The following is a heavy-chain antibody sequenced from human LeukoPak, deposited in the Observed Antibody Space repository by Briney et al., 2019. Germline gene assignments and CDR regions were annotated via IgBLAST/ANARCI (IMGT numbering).Heavy chain of an antibody. V-gene: IGHV3-30*04. D-gene: IGHD1-1*01. CDR2: ISYDGSNK. J-gene: IGHJ4*02. CDR1: GFTFSSYA. Sequence: PGRSLRLSCAASGFTFSSYAMHWVRQAPGKGLEWVAVISYDGSNKYYADSVKGRFTISRDNSKNTLYLQMNSLRAEDTAVYYCARDSTTRGGLRYYFDYWGQGTLVTVSS. CDR3: ARDSTTRGGLRYYFDY.